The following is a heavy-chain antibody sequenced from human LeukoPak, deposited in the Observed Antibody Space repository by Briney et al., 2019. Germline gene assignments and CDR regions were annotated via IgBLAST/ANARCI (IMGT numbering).Heavy chain of an antibody. CDR1: GFTFSRYG. D-gene: IGHD1-1*01. V-gene: IGHV3-33*01. Sequence: GTSRRLSCAPSGFTFSRYGMHWVRQAPGMGLEWVAVIWNDGSNKYYADSVKGRFTISRDNSKRMLYLQMSSLRAEDTAVYYCARDGTESYFDYWGQGTLVTVSS. CDR3: ARDGTESYFDY. CDR2: IWNDGSNK. J-gene: IGHJ4*02.